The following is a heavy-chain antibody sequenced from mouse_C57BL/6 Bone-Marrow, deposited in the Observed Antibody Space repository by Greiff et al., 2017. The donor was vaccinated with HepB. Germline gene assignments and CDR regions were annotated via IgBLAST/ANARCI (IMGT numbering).Heavy chain of an antibody. Sequence: EVKLMESGPGMVKPSQSLSLTCTVTGYSITSGYDWHWIRHFPGNKLEWMGYISYSGSTNYNPSLKSRISITHDTSKNHFFLKLNSVTTEDTATYYCAREGETAQAKGFAYWGQGTLVTVSA. CDR3: AREGETAQAKGFAY. D-gene: IGHD3-2*02. CDR2: ISYSGST. J-gene: IGHJ3*01. CDR1: GYSITSGYD. V-gene: IGHV3-1*01.